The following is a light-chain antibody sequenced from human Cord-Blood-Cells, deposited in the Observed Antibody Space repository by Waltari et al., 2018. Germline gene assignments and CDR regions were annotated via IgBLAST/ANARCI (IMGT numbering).Light chain of an antibody. V-gene: IGLV6-57*01. CDR1: SGSIATDY. CDR2: EDN. J-gene: IGLJ3*02. CDR3: QSYDSSNRV. Sequence: NFMLTQPHSVSESPGMTVTICRTRSSGSIATDYVQWYQQRPGSSPTTVIYEDNQRPSGVPDRFSGSIDSSSNSASLTISGLKTKDEADYYCQSYDSSNRVFGGGTKLTVL.